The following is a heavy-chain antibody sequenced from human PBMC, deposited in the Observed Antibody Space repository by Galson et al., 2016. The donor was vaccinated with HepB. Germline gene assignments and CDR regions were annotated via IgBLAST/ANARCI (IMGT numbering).Heavy chain of an antibody. J-gene: IGHJ5*02. Sequence: SETLSLTCTVSGGSFSSSTWWRWVRQPPGKGLEWIGEINHTGSTNYNPSPKSRVTMSVDTSKKQVSLKLTSVTAADTAVYYCTRGARMVAVKYNWFDPWGQGTLVIVSS. CDR1: GGSFSSSTW. CDR2: INHTGST. CDR3: TRGARMVAVKYNWFDP. D-gene: IGHD2-8*01. V-gene: IGHV4-4*02.